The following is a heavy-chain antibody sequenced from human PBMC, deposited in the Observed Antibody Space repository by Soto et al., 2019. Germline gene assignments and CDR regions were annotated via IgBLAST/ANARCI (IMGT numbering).Heavy chain of an antibody. CDR2: ISYDGSNK. Sequence: QVQLVESGGGVVQPGRSLRLSCAASGFTFSSYGMHWVRQAPGKGLEWVAVISYDGSNKYYADSVKGRFTISRDNSKNTLYLQMNSLRAEDTAVYYCAKTGRYYGSGSYYKNYCYGMDVWGQGTTVTVSS. CDR1: GFTFSSYG. V-gene: IGHV3-30*18. D-gene: IGHD3-10*01. CDR3: AKTGRYYGSGSYYKNYCYGMDV. J-gene: IGHJ6*02.